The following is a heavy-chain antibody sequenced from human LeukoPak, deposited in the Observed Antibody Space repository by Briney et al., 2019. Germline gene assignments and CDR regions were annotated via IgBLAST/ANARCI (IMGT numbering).Heavy chain of an antibody. D-gene: IGHD2-15*01. J-gene: IGHJ6*03. V-gene: IGHV4-34*01. CDR2: IDHSGGT. CDR1: GGPFSDYF. Sequence: SETLSLTCAGFGGPFSDYFWSWIRQPPGKGLEGIGEIDHSGGTNYHPSLKGRVTISVDTSKHQFSLKVTSVTAADAAVYYCARMRGGGSGYSNSMDVWGKGATVIVSS. CDR3: ARMRGGGSGYSNSMDV.